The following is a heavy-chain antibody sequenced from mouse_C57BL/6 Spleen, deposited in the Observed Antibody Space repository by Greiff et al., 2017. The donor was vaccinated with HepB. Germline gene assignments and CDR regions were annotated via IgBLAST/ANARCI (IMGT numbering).Heavy chain of an antibody. CDR3: ASLGAMDY. CDR1: GYSITSGYD. V-gene: IGHV3-1*01. Sequence: VQLQQSGPGMVKPSQSLSLTCTVTGYSITSGYDWHWIRHFPGNKLEWMGYISYSGSTNYNPSLKSRISITHDTSKNHFFLKLNSVTTEYTATYYCASLGAMDYWGQGTSVTVSS. CDR2: ISYSGST. D-gene: IGHD3-1*01. J-gene: IGHJ4*01.